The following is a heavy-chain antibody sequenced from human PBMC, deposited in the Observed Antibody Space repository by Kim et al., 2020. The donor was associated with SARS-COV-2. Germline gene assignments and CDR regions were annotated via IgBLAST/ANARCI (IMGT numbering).Heavy chain of an antibody. CDR3: TLMHKIVVGI. CDR2: TT. Sequence: TTDYAALVKGRITISINESKNTLKLQMNSLKTEDTAVYYCTLMHKIVVGIWGQGTMVTVSS. D-gene: IGHD3-22*01. V-gene: IGHV3-15*01. J-gene: IGHJ3*02.